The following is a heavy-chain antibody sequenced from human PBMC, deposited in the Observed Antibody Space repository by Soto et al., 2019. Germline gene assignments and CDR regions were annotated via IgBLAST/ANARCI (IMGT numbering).Heavy chain of an antibody. CDR2: INPSIGPT. CDR3: ISTLGARFDY. V-gene: IGHV1-46*03. Sequence: SSVEVSCKASGYTFTNQNIHRGRQAPGQGLEGMGLINPSIGPTTYAQKFQGRVTMTSDTSTSSVYMEVSSLSSEDTAVYYCISTLGARFDYWGQGTLVTAPQ. D-gene: IGHD1-26*01. J-gene: IGHJ4*02. CDR1: GYTFTNQN.